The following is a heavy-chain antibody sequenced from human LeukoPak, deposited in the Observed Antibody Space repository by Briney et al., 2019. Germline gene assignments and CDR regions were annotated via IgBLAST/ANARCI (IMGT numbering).Heavy chain of an antibody. CDR2: IKQDGSEK. CDR1: GFSFSIHG. V-gene: IGHV3-7*01. CDR3: ARVFIGAWYFNL. J-gene: IGHJ2*01. D-gene: IGHD3-16*01. Sequence: GGSLTLSCAASGFSFSIHGMGWVRRAPGKGLEWVANIKQDGSEKYYGDSVKGRFTISRDNAKNTQYLQMNRLGAEDTAVHYCARVFIGAWYFNLWGRGTLVTVSS.